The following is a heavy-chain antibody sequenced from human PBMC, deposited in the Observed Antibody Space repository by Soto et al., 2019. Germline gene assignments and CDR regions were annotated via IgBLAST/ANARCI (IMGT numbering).Heavy chain of an antibody. CDR2: LSGSGTST. Sequence: GESLKISCAASGFSFVNYAMNCVRQAPGKGLEWVSGLSGSGTSTYYAESVKGRLTTSRDNSRDTLLLQMNSLTADDTAVYSGGKATRSGGWFHPFDSGGQGARVTVSS. J-gene: IGHJ4*02. V-gene: IGHV3-23*01. D-gene: IGHD6-19*01. CDR1: GFSFVNYA. CDR3: GKATRSGGWFHPFDS.